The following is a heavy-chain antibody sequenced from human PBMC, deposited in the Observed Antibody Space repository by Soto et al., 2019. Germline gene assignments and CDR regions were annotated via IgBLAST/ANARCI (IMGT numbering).Heavy chain of an antibody. CDR1: GVSISKNNW. D-gene: IGHD1-26*01. V-gene: IGHV4-4*02. CDR2: ISDIGTT. J-gene: IGHJ5*02. CDR3: ARALYRGWFDP. Sequence: QVQVQESGPGLVKPSGTLSLTCAVSGVSISKNNWWAWVRQSPGKGLEWIGEISDIGTTNYNPSLKXXLTISVDKTKNQFSLQVTSVTAADTAVYYCARALYRGWFDPWGPGTLVTVSS.